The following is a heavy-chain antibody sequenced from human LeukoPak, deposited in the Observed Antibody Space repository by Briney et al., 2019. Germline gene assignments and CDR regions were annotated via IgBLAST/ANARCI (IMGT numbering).Heavy chain of an antibody. D-gene: IGHD3-3*01. CDR2: INPNSGGT. V-gene: IGHV1-2*02. CDR3: ARESPTYGFWSGYPDY. Sequence: ASVKVSCKASGYTFTGYYMHWVRQAPGQGLEWMGWINPNSGGTKYAQKFQGRVTMSRDTSISTAYMELSRVRSDDTAVYYCARESPTYGFWSGYPDYWGQGTLVTVSS. CDR1: GYTFTGYY. J-gene: IGHJ4*02.